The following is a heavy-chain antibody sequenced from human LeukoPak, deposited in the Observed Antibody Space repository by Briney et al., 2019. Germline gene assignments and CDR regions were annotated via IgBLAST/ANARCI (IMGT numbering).Heavy chain of an antibody. CDR1: GCSFIGYY. CDR2: LNPHSGDT. D-gene: IGHD2-2*01. CDR3: ARDGGIVVRPAANWIDP. V-gene: IGHV1-2*02. J-gene: IGHJ5*02. Sequence: ASVKVSCKASGCSFIGYYVHWVRQAPGQGLEWMGWLNPHSGDTKYAQKFQGRVTMTRDTSIGTAYMELSRLRPDDTAMYYCARDGGIVVRPAANWIDPWGQGTLVTVSS.